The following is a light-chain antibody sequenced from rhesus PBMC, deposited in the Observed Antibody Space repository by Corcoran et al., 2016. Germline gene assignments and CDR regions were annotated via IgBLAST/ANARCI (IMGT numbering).Light chain of an antibody. CDR1: SSDIGGYNA. Sequence: QSALTQPPSVSKSLGQSVTISCTGTSSDIGGYNAVSWYQQHPGTAPRLLIYDVTKRPSGVSDRFSGSKSDNTASLTISGLQAEDEADYFCCSYRSENTDIFGSGTKLTVL. CDR2: DVT. V-gene: IGLV2S9*01. CDR3: CSYRSENTDI. J-gene: IGLJ6*01.